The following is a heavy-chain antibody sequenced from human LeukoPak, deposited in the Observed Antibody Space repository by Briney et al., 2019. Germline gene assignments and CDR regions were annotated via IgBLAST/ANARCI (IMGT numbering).Heavy chain of an antibody. Sequence: GGSLRLSCAASGFTFSSYAMHWVRQAPGKGLEWVAVISYDGSNKYYADSVKGRFTISRDNSKNTLYLQMNSLRAEDTAVYYCASLLPPPATIAVAALPDYWGQGTLVTVSS. CDR2: ISYDGSNK. J-gene: IGHJ4*02. V-gene: IGHV3-30-3*01. CDR3: ASLLPPPATIAVAALPDY. CDR1: GFTFSSYA. D-gene: IGHD6-19*01.